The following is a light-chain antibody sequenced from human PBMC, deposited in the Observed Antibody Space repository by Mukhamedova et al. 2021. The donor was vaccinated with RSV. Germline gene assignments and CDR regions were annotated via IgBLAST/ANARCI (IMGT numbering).Light chain of an antibody. CDR2: KAS. CDR1: INRW. Sequence: INRWLAWYQQKPRKAPKLLIYKASSLESGVPSRFSGSGSGAEFTLTISSLQPDDFVTYYCQQYDSFPRTFGQGTKVEI. V-gene: IGKV1-5*03. J-gene: IGKJ1*01. CDR3: QQYDSFPRT.